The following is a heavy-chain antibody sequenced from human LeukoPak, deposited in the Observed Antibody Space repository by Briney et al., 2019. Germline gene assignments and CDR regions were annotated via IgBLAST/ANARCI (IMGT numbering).Heavy chain of an antibody. CDR1: GYTFTSYG. Sequence: ASVKVSCKASGYTFTSYGISWVRQAPGQGLEWMGWISAYNGNTNYAQKLQGRVTMTTDTSTSTAYMELRSLRSDDTAVYYCARHPRGVYYYDSSGYPYYFDYWGQGTLVTVSS. J-gene: IGHJ4*02. D-gene: IGHD3-22*01. CDR2: ISAYNGNT. CDR3: ARHPRGVYYYDSSGYPYYFDY. V-gene: IGHV1-18*01.